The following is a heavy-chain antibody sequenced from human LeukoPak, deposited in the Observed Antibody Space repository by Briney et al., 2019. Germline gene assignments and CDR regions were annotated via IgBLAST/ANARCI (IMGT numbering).Heavy chain of an antibody. CDR3: ARDLSLAVPVQGY. CDR1: GYTFTGSN. J-gene: IGHJ4*02. CDR2: INPNSGGT. V-gene: IGHV1-2*02. D-gene: IGHD6-19*01. Sequence: ASLRVSSMASGYTFTGSNMHSVPQAPGQGLEWMGWINPNSGGTNYAQKFQGRVTMTGDTAISTAYLELSRLRSDDTAVYYCARDLSLAVPVQGYWGQGTLVTVSS.